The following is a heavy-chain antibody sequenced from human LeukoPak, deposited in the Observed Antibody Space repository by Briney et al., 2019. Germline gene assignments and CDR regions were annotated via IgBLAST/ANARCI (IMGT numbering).Heavy chain of an antibody. J-gene: IGHJ5*02. V-gene: IGHV4-39*07. CDR1: GGSISSSSYY. CDR2: IYYSGST. CDR3: ARYLDYGDSNWFDP. D-gene: IGHD4-17*01. Sequence: SETLSLTCTVSGGSISSSSYYWGWIRQPPGKGLEWIGSIYYSGSTYYNPSLKSRVTISVDTSKNQFSLKLSSVTAADTAVYYCARYLDYGDSNWFDPWGQGTLVTVSS.